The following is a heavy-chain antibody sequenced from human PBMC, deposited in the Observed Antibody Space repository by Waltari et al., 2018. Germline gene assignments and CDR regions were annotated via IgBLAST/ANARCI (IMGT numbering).Heavy chain of an antibody. V-gene: IGHV4-59*01. D-gene: IGHD2-21*02. CDR2: IYYTGST. J-gene: IGHJ5*02. CDR3: ARGGGGDWEWFDP. CDR1: GGSISGFY. Sequence: QVQLQETGPSLLNPSETLSRSCSVPGGSISGFYWSWVRQPPGKGLDWIGYIYYTGSTNFNPSLKSRVTMSVDTSKNQFSLKLSSVTAADTAFYYCARGGGGDWEWFDPWGQGTLVTVSS.